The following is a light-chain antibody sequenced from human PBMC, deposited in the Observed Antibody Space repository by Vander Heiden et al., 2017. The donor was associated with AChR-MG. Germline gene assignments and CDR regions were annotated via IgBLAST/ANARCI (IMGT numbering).Light chain of an antibody. J-gene: IGLJ2*01. CDR3: QAWDSSTVV. Sequence: SYDRTQPPSVSVSPGQTASITCSGDKLGDKYACWYQQKPGQSPGLVIYQDSKRPSGIPERFSGSNSGNTATLTISGTQAMDEADYYCQAWDSSTVVFGGGTKLTVL. CDR1: KLGDKY. V-gene: IGLV3-1*01. CDR2: QDS.